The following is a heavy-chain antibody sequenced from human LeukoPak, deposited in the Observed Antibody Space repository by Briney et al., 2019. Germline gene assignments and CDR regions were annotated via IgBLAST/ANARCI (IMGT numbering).Heavy chain of an antibody. CDR1: GYTFTGYY. CDR3: ARVRYSSSWPNLYYYYYYMDV. V-gene: IGHV1-2*02. CDR2: INPNSGGT. D-gene: IGHD6-13*01. J-gene: IGHJ6*03. Sequence: ASVKVSCKASGYTFTGYYMHWVRQAPGQGLEWMGWINPNSGGTNYAQKFQGRVTMTRDASISTAYMELSRLRSDDTAVYYCARVRYSSSWPNLYYYYYYMDVWGKGTAVTVSS.